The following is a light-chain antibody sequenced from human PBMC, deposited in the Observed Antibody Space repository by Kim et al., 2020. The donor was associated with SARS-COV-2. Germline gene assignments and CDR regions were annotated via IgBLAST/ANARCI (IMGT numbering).Light chain of an antibody. J-gene: IGKJ1*01. CDR2: GAS. CDR1: QSVSSSN. Sequence: EIVLTQSTGPLSLSPGERATLSCRASQSVSSSNLAWYQQKPGQAPRLLIYGASSRAAGIPDRFSGSGSGTDFTLTISRLEPEDFAVYYCQQYGNSPWTFGQGTKVDIK. V-gene: IGKV3-20*01. CDR3: QQYGNSPWT.